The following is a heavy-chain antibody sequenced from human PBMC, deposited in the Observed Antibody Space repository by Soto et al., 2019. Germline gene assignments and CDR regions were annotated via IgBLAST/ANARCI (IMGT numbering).Heavy chain of an antibody. CDR1: GYTFTSYG. Sequence: ASVKVSCKASGYTFTSYGISWVRQAPGQGLEWMGWINPYNGNTNYAQKLQGRVTMTTDTSTSTAYMELRSLRSDDTAVYYCARDQTGAAAGTYWFDPWGQGTLVTVSS. D-gene: IGHD6-13*01. V-gene: IGHV1-18*01. CDR3: ARDQTGAAAGTYWFDP. J-gene: IGHJ5*02. CDR2: INPYNGNT.